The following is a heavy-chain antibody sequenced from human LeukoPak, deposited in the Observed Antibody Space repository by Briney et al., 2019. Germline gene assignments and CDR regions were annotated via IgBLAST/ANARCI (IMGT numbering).Heavy chain of an antibody. CDR1: GYTFTSYY. D-gene: IGHD2-2*02. CDR3: ARARLYCSSTSCYTFDY. CDR2: INPSGGST. J-gene: IGHJ4*02. Sequence: ASVKVSCKASGYTFTSYYMHWVRQAPGQGLEWMGIINPSGGSTSYAQKFQGRVTMTRDTSTSTVYMELSSLRSEDTAVFYCARARLYCSSTSCYTFDYWGQGTLVTVSS. V-gene: IGHV1-46*01.